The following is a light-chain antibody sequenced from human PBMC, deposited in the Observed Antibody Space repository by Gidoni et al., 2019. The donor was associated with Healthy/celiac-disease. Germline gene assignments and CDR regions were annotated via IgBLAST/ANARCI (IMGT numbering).Light chain of an antibody. CDR1: QSISSY. CDR3: QQSYSTPIT. CDR2: AAS. Sequence: DIQLAQCPSSLSASVGDRVTITGRASQSISSYLNWYQQKPGKAPKLLIYAASSLQSGVPARFSGSGSGTDFTLTISSLQPEDFATYYCQQSYSTPITFGQGTRLEIK. J-gene: IGKJ5*01. V-gene: IGKV1-39*01.